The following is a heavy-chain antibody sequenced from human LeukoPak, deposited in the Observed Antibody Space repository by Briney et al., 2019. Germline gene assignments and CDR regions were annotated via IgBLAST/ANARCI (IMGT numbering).Heavy chain of an antibody. V-gene: IGHV4-34*01. CDR1: GGSFSGYY. CDR2: INHSGST. J-gene: IGHJ3*02. D-gene: IGHD7-27*01. CDR3: ARKRTGGAFDI. Sequence: PSETLSLTCAVYGGSFSGYYWSWIRQPPGKGLEWIGEINHSGSTNYNPSLKSRVTISVDTSKNQFSLKLSSVTPEDTAVYYCARKRTGGAFDIWGQGTMVTVSS.